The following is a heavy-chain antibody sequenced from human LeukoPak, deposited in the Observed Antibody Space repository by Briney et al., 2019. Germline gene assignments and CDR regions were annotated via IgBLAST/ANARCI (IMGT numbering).Heavy chain of an antibody. J-gene: IGHJ6*02. CDR3: ARADGSGSFYGMDV. CDR1: GYTCTGYY. D-gene: IGHD3-10*01. CDR2: INPNSGGT. Sequence: GASVKVSCKASGYTCTGYYMHWVRQAPGQGLEWMGWINPNSGGTNYAQKFQGWVTMTRDTSISTAYMELSRLRSDDTAVYYCARADGSGSFYGMDVWGQGTTVTVSS. V-gene: IGHV1-2*04.